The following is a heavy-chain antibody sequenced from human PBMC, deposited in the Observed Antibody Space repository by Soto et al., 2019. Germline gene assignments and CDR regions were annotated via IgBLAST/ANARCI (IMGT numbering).Heavy chain of an antibody. D-gene: IGHD6-19*01. CDR1: GFTFSSYA. V-gene: IGHV3-64*01. CDR2: ISSNGGST. Sequence: PGGSLRLSCAASGFTFSSYAMHWVRQAPGKGLEYVSAISSNGGSTYYANSVKGRFTISRDNSKNTLYLQMGSLRAEDMAVYYCATGGWYILDYWGQGTLVTVSS. CDR3: ATGGWYILDY. J-gene: IGHJ4*02.